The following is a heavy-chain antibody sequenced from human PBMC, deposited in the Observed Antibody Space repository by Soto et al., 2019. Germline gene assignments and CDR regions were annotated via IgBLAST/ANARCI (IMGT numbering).Heavy chain of an antibody. D-gene: IGHD2-2*01. CDR1: GFTFSSYG. J-gene: IGHJ6*02. CDR2: ISYDGSNK. V-gene: IGHV3-30*18. CDR3: AKYRDQLLLRYHYGMDV. Sequence: PGGSLRLSCAASGFTFSSYGMHWVRQAPGKGLEWVAVISYDGSNKYYADSVKGRFTISRDNSKNTLDLQMNSLRAEDTAVYYCAKYRDQLLLRYHYGMDVWGQGTTVTVSS.